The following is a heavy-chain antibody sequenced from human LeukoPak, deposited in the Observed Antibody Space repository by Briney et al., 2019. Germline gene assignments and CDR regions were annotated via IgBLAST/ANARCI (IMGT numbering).Heavy chain of an antibody. CDR2: ISAYNGNT. D-gene: IGHD6-6*01. CDR1: GYTYTSYV. J-gene: IGHJ6*02. V-gene: IGHV1-18*01. CDR3: ASRGSSSPGYYYYGMDV. Sequence: GASVKVSCKASGYTYTSYVISWVRQAPGQGLEWMGWISAYNGNTNYAQKLQGRVTMTTDTSTSTAYMELRSLRSDDTAVYYCASRGSSSPGYYYYGMDVWGQGTTVTVSS.